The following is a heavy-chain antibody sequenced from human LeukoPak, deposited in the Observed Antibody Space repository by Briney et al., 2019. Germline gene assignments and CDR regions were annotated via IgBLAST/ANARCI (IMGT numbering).Heavy chain of an antibody. J-gene: IGHJ6*03. CDR1: GFTFSSYG. Sequence: GGSLRLSCAASGFTFSSYGMHWVRQAPAKGLEWVEVISYEGSNKYYADSVKRRFTISTDNSKNTLYLQMNSLRAEDTAVYYCAKSTPLYYYDSSGYYYLPYYYYYMDVWGKGTTVTISS. CDR3: AKSTPLYYYDSSGYYYLPYYYYYMDV. V-gene: IGHV3-30*18. CDR2: ISYEGSNK. D-gene: IGHD3-22*01.